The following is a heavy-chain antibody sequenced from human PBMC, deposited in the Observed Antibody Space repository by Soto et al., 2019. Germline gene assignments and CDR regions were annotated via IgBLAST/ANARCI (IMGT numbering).Heavy chain of an antibody. CDR1: GSSISSGYY. CDR2: IYHSGST. D-gene: IGHD3-22*01. Sequence: PSETLSLTCAVYGSSISSGYYWCWIRQAPGKGLEWIGSIYHSGSTSYNPSVKSRVTISVDTPKNQFSLKLRSVTAADTAVYFCERDQYSSSYLVSAYWGQGALVTVSS. CDR3: ERDQYSSSYLVSAY. J-gene: IGHJ4*02. V-gene: IGHV4-38-2*02.